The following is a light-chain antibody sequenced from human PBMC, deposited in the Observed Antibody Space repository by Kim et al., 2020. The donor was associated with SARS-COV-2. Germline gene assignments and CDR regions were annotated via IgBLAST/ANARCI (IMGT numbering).Light chain of an antibody. J-gene: IGKJ2*01. Sequence: FPGERATLSCRASQSVSSSYLAWYQQKPGQAPRRLIYGASSRATGIPDRFSGSGSGTDFTLTISRLEPEDFAVYYCQQYGSSPMYTFGQGTKLEI. CDR2: GAS. CDR3: QQYGSSPMYT. V-gene: IGKV3-20*01. CDR1: QSVSSSY.